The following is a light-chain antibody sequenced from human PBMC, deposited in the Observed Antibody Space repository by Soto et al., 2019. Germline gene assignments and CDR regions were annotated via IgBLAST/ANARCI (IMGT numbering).Light chain of an antibody. CDR3: QQYNGYPLT. CDR1: QSISSW. Sequence: DIQMTQSPSTLSASVGDRVTITCRASQSISSWLAWYQQKPGKAPKFLIYDASSLESGVPSRFSGSVSGTEFTLTISSLQPDDFATYCCQQYNGYPLTFGGGTKVEIK. V-gene: IGKV1-5*01. J-gene: IGKJ4*01. CDR2: DAS.